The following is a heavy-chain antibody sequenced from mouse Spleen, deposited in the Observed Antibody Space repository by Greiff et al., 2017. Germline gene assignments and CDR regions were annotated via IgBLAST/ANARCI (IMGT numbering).Heavy chain of an antibody. CDR2: IYPSDSYT. Sequence: QVQLQQSGAELAKPGASVKLSCKASGYTFTSYWMHWVKQRPGQGLEWIGNIYPSDSYTNYNQKFKDKATLTVDKSSSTAYMQLSSPTSEDSAVYYCTRSGDGYWYFDVWGAGTTVTVSS. D-gene: IGHD2-3*01. V-gene: IGHV1-69*02. J-gene: IGHJ1*01. CDR1: GYTFTSYW. CDR3: TRSGDGYWYFDV.